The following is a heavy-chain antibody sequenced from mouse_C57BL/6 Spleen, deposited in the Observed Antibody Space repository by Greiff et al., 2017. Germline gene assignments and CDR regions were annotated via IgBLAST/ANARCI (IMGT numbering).Heavy chain of an antibody. V-gene: IGHV1-15*01. CDR2: IDPETGGT. D-gene: IGHD1-1*01. Sequence: QVQLQQSGAELVRPGASVTLSCKASGYTFTDYEMHWVKQTPVHGLEWIGAIDPETGGTAYNQKFKGKAILTADKSSSTAYMELRSLTSEDSAVYYCTSSVVAKGYYFDYWGQGTTLTVSS. CDR1: GYTFTDYE. CDR3: TSSVVAKGYYFDY. J-gene: IGHJ2*01.